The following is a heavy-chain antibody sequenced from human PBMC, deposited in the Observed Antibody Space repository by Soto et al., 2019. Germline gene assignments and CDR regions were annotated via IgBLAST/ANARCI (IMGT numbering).Heavy chain of an antibody. D-gene: IGHD2-8*02. J-gene: IGHJ5*02. Sequence: SETLSLTCTVSGGSVSSGSYYWSWIRQPPGKGLEWIGYIYYSGSTNYNPSLKSRVTISVDTSKNQFSLKLSSVTAADTALFYCARFPDPWAGGGWWFDPWGQGTLVTVSS. V-gene: IGHV4-61*01. CDR2: IYYSGST. CDR1: GGSVSSGSYY. CDR3: ARFPDPWAGGGWWFDP.